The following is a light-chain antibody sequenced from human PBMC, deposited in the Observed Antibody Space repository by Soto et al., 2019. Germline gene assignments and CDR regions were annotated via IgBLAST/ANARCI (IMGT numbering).Light chain of an antibody. V-gene: IGLV2-8*01. Sequence: QSVLTQPPSASGSPGQSVTISCTGTSSDVGGYNYVSWYQQHPGKAPKLMIYEVSKRPSGVPDRFSGSKSGNTASLTVSGLQAEDEADYYCSSYADILVVFGGGTQLTVL. CDR3: SSYADILVV. J-gene: IGLJ2*01. CDR1: SSDVGGYNY. CDR2: EVS.